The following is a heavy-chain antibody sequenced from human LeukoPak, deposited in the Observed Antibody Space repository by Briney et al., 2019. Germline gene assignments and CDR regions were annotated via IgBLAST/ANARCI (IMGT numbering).Heavy chain of an antibody. V-gene: IGHV3-20*04. CDR1: GFTFDDYG. J-gene: IGHJ4*02. CDR3: ARAYDSSGYYFPVGY. Sequence: PGGSLRLSCAASGFTFDDYGMSWVRQAPGKGLEWVSGINWNGGSTGYADSVKGRFTISRDNAKNSLYLQMNSLRAEDTAVYYCARAYDSSGYYFPVGYWGQGTLVTVSS. CDR2: INWNGGST. D-gene: IGHD3-22*01.